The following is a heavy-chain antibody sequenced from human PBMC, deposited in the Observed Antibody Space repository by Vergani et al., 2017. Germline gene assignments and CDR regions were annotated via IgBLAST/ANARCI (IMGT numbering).Heavy chain of an antibody. CDR3: ARTFGSTGSGGFDI. CDR1: GFTFSSYA. V-gene: IGHV3-23*04. Sequence: EVQLVESGGGVIRPGGSLRLSCAASGFTFSSYAMRWVRQAPGKGLEWVSAIGNGGDSAFYRDSVKGRFTISRDNSKNTLYLQVNSLRAEDTAVYFCARTFGSTGSGGFDIWGQGTMVTVSS. J-gene: IGHJ3*02. D-gene: IGHD1-26*01. CDR2: IGNGGDSA.